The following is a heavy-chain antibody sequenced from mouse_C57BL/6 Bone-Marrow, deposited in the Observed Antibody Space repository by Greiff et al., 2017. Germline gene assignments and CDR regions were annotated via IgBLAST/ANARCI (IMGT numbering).Heavy chain of an antibody. V-gene: IGHV1-55*01. CDR2: IYPGSGST. J-gene: IGHJ3*01. CDR3: ARQLRGWFAY. Sequence: QVQLQQPGAELVKPGASVKMSCKASGYTFTSYWITWVKQRPGQGLEWIGDIYPGSGSTNYNEQFKSKATLTVDTSSSTAYMQLSSLTAEDSAVYYCARQLRGWFAYWGQGTLVTVSA. D-gene: IGHD3-2*02. CDR1: GYTFTSYW.